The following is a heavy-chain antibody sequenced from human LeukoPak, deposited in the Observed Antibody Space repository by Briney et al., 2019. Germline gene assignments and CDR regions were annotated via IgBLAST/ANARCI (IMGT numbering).Heavy chain of an antibody. CDR3: AKGGGTGYSSSWYSN. D-gene: IGHD6-13*01. CDR1: GFTFSSYA. CDR2: ISGSGGST. V-gene: IGHV3-23*01. Sequence: GGSLRLSCAASGFTFSSYAMSWVRQAPGKGLEWVSGISGSGGSTYYADSVRGRFTISRDNSKNTLYLQMNSLRAEDTAVYYCAKGGGTGYSSSWYSNWGQGTLVTVSS. J-gene: IGHJ4*02.